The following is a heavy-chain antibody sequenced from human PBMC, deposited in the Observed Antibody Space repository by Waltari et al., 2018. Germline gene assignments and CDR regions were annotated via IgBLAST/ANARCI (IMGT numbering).Heavy chain of an antibody. CDR3: AREHVFRGDFWSGYYDS. D-gene: IGHD3-3*01. J-gene: IGHJ4*02. Sequence: EVQLEESGGGLVQPGGSLRLSCAASGFTFSSYWMTWVRQAPGKGLEGVANRKQDGSETYYADALKGRFTISRDNAKNSLYLQMNSLRAEDTALYYCAREHVFRGDFWSGYYDSWGQGTLVTVSS. CDR2: RKQDGSET. V-gene: IGHV3-7*01. CDR1: GFTFSSYW.